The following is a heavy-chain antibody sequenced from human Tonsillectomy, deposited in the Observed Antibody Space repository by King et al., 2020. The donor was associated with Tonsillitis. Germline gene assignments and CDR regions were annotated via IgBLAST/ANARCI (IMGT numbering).Heavy chain of an antibody. J-gene: IGHJ3*01. Sequence: QLQESGPGLVKPSETLSLTCSVSGASISNNLYYWGWIRQPPGKGLEWIGSIYYSGTSNYNPSLKSRVTISVDTSKNHFSLRLTSVTAADTAAYYCARQLQTGYFSGDAFGFWGQGTMVTVPS. CDR1: GASISNNLYY. CDR2: IYYSGTS. CDR3: ARQLQTGYFSGDAFGF. V-gene: IGHV4-39*01. D-gene: IGHD3-9*01.